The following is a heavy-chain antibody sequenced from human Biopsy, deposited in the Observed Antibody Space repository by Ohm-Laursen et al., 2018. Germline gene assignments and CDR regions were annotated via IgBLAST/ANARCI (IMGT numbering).Heavy chain of an antibody. CDR1: GFAFASTA. CDR2: ISWNSYII. V-gene: IGHV3-9*01. D-gene: IGHD3-22*01. CDR3: AKDQGYYYDRSVYYYFDY. J-gene: IGHJ4*02. Sequence: SLRLSCSASGFAFASTAMHWVRQAPGKGLEWVSGISWNSYIIDYADSVKGRFTVSRDNAKKSLYLQMNTLTAADTAVYYCAKDQGYYYDRSVYYYFDYWGQGTLVTVSS.